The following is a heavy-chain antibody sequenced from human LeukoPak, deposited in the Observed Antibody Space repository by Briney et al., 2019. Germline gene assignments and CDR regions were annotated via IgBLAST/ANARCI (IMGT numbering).Heavy chain of an antibody. Sequence: GGSLRLSCVASGFTFRSYAMHWVRQAPGKGLEWVSVISYDGNNKYYADSVKGRFTISRDNSKNTLYLQMNSLRAEDTAVYYCASGNNDWSLGGQGTLVTVSS. J-gene: IGHJ4*02. CDR2: ISYDGNNK. CDR3: ASGNNDWSL. CDR1: GFTFRSYA. V-gene: IGHV3-30-3*01. D-gene: IGHD3-9*01.